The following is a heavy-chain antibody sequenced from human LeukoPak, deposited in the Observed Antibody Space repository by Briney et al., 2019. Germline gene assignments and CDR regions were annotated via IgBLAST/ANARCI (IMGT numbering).Heavy chain of an antibody. D-gene: IGHD4-17*01. CDR2: VNPTHGGT. J-gene: IGHJ4*02. Sequence: ASVTVSFTSSGYIFTFYYIHWVRQAPGQGLEWMGWVNPTHGGTNFAQKFQGRVTMTRDTSISTAYMELSRLTSDDTAMYYCAIVTTADGYWGQGTPLTVSS. CDR3: AIVTTADGY. CDR1: GYIFTFYY. V-gene: IGHV1-2*02.